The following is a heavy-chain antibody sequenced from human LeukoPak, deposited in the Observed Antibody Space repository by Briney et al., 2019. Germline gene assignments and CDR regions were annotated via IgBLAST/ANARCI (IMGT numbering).Heavy chain of an antibody. J-gene: IGHJ4*02. CDR1: GFTFDDYG. V-gene: IGHV3-20*04. CDR2: INWNGSST. D-gene: IGHD3-16*01. Sequence: PGGSLRLSCAASGFTFDDYGMSWVRQAPGKGLEWVSGINWNGSSTGYADSVKGRFTISRDNAKNSLYLQMNSLRAEDTALYYCARERIMITFGGVTTMGGSDYWGQGTLVTVSS. CDR3: ARERIMITFGGVTTMGGSDY.